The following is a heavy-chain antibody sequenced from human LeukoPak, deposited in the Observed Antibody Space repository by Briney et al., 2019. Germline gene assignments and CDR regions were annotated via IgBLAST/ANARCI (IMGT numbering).Heavy chain of an antibody. V-gene: IGHV3-23*01. CDR3: ARVARGRLVLRYFDWLLPADY. CDR1: GFTFSSYA. D-gene: IGHD3-9*01. CDR2: ISGSGGST. J-gene: IGHJ4*02. Sequence: PGGSLRLSCAASGFTFSSYAMSWVRQAPGKGLEWVSAISGSGGSTYYADSVKGRFTISRENAKNSLYLQMNSLRAEATAVYYCARVARGRLVLRYFDWLLPADYWGQGTLVTVFS.